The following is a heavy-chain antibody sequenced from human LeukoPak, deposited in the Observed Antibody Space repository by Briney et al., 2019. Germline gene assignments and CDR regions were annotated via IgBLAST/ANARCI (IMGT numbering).Heavy chain of an antibody. CDR2: IFASGTV. CDR3: ARVSQEYSSSWYSRGSFDY. J-gene: IGHJ4*02. CDR1: GDSMTRDNYY. D-gene: IGHD6-13*01. Sequence: SETLSLTCSVSGDSMTRDNYYWSWLQQPAGKGLEWLGRIFASGTVSYNPSLKSRVTISVDTSSNQFSLSLSSVTAADTAVYYCARVSQEYSSSWYSRGSFDYWGQGTLVTVSS. V-gene: IGHV4-61*02.